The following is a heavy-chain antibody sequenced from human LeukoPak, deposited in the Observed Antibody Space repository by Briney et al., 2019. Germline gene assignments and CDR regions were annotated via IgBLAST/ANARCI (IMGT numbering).Heavy chain of an antibody. Sequence: PGGTLRLSCAASGFTFSSYWMHWVRQAPGKGLVWVSRINSDGSSTSYADSVKGRFTISRDNAKNTLYLQMNSLRAEDTAVYYCARGAVAGIGAYYYYYMDVWGKGTTVTISS. D-gene: IGHD6-19*01. CDR3: ARGAVAGIGAYYYYYMDV. CDR1: GFTFSSYW. V-gene: IGHV3-74*01. J-gene: IGHJ6*03. CDR2: INSDGSST.